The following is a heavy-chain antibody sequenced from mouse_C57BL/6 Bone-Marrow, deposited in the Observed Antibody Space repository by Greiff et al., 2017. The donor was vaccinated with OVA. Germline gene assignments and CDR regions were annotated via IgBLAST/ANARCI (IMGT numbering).Heavy chain of an antibody. CDR3: ARAGRYYSNYYFDY. CDR2: ISDGGSYT. J-gene: IGHJ2*01. Sequence: EVKVVESGGGLVKPGGSLTLSCAASGFTFSSYAMSWVRQTPEKRLEWVATISDGGSYTYYPDNVKGRFTISRDDAKNNLYLQMSHLKSEDTAMYYCARAGRYYSNYYFDYWGQGTTLTVSS. V-gene: IGHV5-4*03. D-gene: IGHD2-5*01. CDR1: GFTFSSYA.